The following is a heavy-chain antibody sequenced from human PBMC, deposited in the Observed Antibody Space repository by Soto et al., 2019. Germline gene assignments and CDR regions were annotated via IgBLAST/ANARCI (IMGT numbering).Heavy chain of an antibody. J-gene: IGHJ6*02. V-gene: IGHV3-48*03. Sequence: GGSLRLSCAVTGFTFSSYEMNWVRQAPGKGLEWVSYIGTSGKTIYYADSVRGRFTISRDNAKNSLYLQMNSLRAEDTAVYFCARDPAIYSGKFDYGLDVWGRGTTVTVSS. CDR3: ARDPAIYSGKFDYGLDV. CDR2: IGTSGKTI. CDR1: GFTFSSYE. D-gene: IGHD4-4*01.